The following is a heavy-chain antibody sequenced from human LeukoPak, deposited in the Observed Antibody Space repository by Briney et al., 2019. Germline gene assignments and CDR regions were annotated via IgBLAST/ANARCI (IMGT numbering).Heavy chain of an antibody. CDR1: GYSFTGYW. D-gene: IGHD2-21*02. CDR3: ARGAYCGGDCYCFDY. J-gene: IGHJ4*02. Sequence: GESLKISCKGSGYSFTGYWIGWVRQMPGKGLEWMGIIYPGDSDTRYSPSFQGRVTISADKSISTAYLQWSSLKASDTAMYYCARGAYCGGDCYCFDYWGQGTLVTVSS. V-gene: IGHV5-51*01. CDR2: IYPGDSDT.